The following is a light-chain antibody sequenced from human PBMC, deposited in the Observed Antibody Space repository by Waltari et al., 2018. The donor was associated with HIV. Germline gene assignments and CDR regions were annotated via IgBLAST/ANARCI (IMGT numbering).Light chain of an antibody. Sequence: EIVLTQSPGTLSLSPGDRATLSCRASQSVSSTYLAWYQQKPGQAPRLLIYGASSRATGIPDRFSGSGSGTDFTLTISGLQPDDFATYYCQQYRYSPWTFGQGTKVDI. CDR2: GAS. J-gene: IGKJ1*01. V-gene: IGKV3-20*01. CDR1: QSVSSTY. CDR3: QQYRYSPWT.